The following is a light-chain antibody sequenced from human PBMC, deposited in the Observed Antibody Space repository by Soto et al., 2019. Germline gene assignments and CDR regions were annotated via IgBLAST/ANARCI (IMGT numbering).Light chain of an antibody. V-gene: IGKV3-15*01. CDR1: QSVSSN. CDR3: QQYNNWPRV. CDR2: GAS. J-gene: IGKJ2*01. Sequence: EILMSQSPGTLSVSPGERATLSCRASQSVSSNLAWYQQKPVQAPRLLIYGASTRATGIPARFSGSGSGTEFTLTISSLQSEDFAVYYCQQYNNWPRVFGQGTKVDIK.